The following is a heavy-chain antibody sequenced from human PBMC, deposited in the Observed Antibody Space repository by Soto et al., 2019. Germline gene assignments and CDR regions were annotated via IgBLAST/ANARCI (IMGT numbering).Heavy chain of an antibody. CDR2: ISYDGSNK. Sequence: QVQLVESGGGVVQPGRSLRLSCAASGFTFSTYGIHWVRQAPGKGLEWLAVISYDGSNKHYADSVKGRFTVSRDNSKNTLYLQMNSLRAEDTAVYFCARYSGKYQGPIDYWGQGTLVTVSS. CDR3: ARYSGKYQGPIDY. V-gene: IGHV3-30*03. CDR1: GFTFSTYG. D-gene: IGHD1-26*01. J-gene: IGHJ4*02.